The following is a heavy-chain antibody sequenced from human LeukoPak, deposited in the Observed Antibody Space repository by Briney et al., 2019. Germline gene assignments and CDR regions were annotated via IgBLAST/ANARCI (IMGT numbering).Heavy chain of an antibody. CDR2: IKPDGSFT. D-gene: IGHD3-3*01. CDR3: ARWSGFSFDY. V-gene: IGHV3-7*01. CDR1: GFAFSDYW. Sequence: PGGSLRLSCVAFGFAFSDYWMNWVRQAPGKGLEWVAIIKPDGSFTNYVDAVKGRFTISRDNAKNSLYLQMNSLRAEDTAVYYCARWSGFSFDYWGQGTLVTVSS. J-gene: IGHJ4*02.